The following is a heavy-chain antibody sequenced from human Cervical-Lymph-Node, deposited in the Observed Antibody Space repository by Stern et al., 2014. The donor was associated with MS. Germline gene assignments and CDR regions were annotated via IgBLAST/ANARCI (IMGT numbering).Heavy chain of an antibody. D-gene: IGHD3-10*01. CDR2: IRCSGTTI. Sequence: EVPLVASGGGLVRPGGSLRLSCVASGLTFSNYNMSWVRQAPGKGLEWVSYIRCSGTTIYYANSVKGRFAISRDNAKNSLFLQMNSLRDEDTAVYYCARDHYDSGSYSFDYWGQGTLVTVSS. CDR3: ARDHYDSGSYSFDY. V-gene: IGHV3-48*02. J-gene: IGHJ4*02. CDR1: GLTFSNYN.